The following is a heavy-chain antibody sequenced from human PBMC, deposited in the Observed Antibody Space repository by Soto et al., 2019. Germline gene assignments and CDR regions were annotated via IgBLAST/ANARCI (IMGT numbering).Heavy chain of an antibody. Sequence: LKISCKGSGYSFTSYWISWVRQMPGKGLEWMGRIDPSDSYTNYSPSFQGHVTISADKSISTAYLQWSSLKASDTAMYYCAAGVDIVATIATIYYYYYGMDVWGQGTTVTVSS. J-gene: IGHJ6*02. CDR2: IDPSDSYT. D-gene: IGHD5-12*01. CDR3: AAGVDIVATIATIYYYYYGMDV. V-gene: IGHV5-10-1*01. CDR1: GYSFTSYW.